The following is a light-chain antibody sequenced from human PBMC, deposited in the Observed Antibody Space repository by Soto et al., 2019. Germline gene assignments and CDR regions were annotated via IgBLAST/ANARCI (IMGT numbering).Light chain of an antibody. V-gene: IGKV3-15*01. CDR3: QLDSKGPLFI. J-gene: IGKJ3*01. CDR2: AAS. CDR1: QRVGRN. Sequence: EIVVTQSPGILSVSPGDRATLSCRASQRVGRNLAWYQQKPGQAPTLLIYAASTRATGLPPRFSGSGSGTDFTLPLIRLQAEDFAVYYCQLDSKGPLFIFGPGTRED.